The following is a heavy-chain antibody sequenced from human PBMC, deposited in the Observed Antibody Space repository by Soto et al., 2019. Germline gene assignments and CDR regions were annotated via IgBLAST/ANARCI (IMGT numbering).Heavy chain of an antibody. CDR3: ARHGVAYGVYASYYYYGMDV. D-gene: IGHD4-17*01. CDR2: IYYSGSA. CDR1: GGSISSSTYY. V-gene: IGHV4-39*01. Sequence: QLQLQESGPGLVKPSETLSLTCTVSGGSISSSTYYWGWIRQPPGKGLEWIGMIYYSGSAYYNPSLKSLVSISIETSKNQFSLRLSSVTAADTAVYYCARHGVAYGVYASYYYYGMDVWGRGTTVTVSS. J-gene: IGHJ6*02.